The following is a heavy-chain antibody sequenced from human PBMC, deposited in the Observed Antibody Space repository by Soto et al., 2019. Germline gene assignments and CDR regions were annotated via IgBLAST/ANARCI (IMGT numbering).Heavy chain of an antibody. V-gene: IGHV4-34*01. CDR3: ARVRDWFDP. CDR1: GWSVSGSY. Sequence: SLTCAVYGWSVSGSYWNWIRQPPGKGLEWIGEIDHSGYTNYNPSLKSRVTISVDTSKNQFSLRLTSVTAADTAVYYCARVRDWFDPWGQGTMVTVSS. CDR2: IDHSGYT. J-gene: IGHJ5*02.